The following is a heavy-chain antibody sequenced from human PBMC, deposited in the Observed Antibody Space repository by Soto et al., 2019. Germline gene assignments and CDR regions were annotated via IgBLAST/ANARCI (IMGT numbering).Heavy chain of an antibody. CDR3: AGGPEYYGSGREDWFDP. CDR1: GGTFSSYA. Sequence: QVQLVQSGAEVKKPGSSVKVSCKASGGTFSSYAISWVRQAPGQGLEWMGGIIPIFGTANYAQKFQGRVTITADESTSTAYRELSSLRSEDTAVYYCAGGPEYYGSGREDWFDPWGQGTLVTVSS. D-gene: IGHD3-10*01. V-gene: IGHV1-69*12. CDR2: IIPIFGTA. J-gene: IGHJ5*02.